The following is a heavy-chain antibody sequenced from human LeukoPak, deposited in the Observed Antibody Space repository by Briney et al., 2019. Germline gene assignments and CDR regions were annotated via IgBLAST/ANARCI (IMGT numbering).Heavy chain of an antibody. Sequence: KSSETLSLTCTVSGGSISSSDYYWSWLRQPPGQELEWIASINYGGTTYYNPSLKSRVTISVDTSKNQFSLRLSSVTAADTAVYLCARYVVYGSGKYYFDYWGQGSLVTVSS. D-gene: IGHD3-10*01. CDR3: ARYVVYGSGKYYFDY. CDR2: INYGGTT. J-gene: IGHJ4*02. V-gene: IGHV4-39*01. CDR1: GGSISSSDYY.